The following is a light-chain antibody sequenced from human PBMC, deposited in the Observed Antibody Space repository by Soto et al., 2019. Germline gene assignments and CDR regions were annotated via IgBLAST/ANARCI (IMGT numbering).Light chain of an antibody. Sequence: QSVLTQPPSASGTPGQRVTISCSGSSSNIGSNTVNWYQQVPGTAPKLLIYGNNQRPSGVPDRFSGSKSGTSASLAISGLQSEDEADYYCAAWDDSLNGLVFGGGTKLTVL. J-gene: IGLJ2*01. CDR1: SSNIGSNT. CDR3: AAWDDSLNGLV. CDR2: GNN. V-gene: IGLV1-44*01.